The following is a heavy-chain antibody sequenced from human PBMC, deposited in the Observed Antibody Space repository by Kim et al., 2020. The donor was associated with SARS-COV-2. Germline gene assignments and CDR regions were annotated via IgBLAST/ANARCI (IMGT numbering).Heavy chain of an antibody. CDR3: AKTDRYFGPPNYGMDV. CDR2: ISGSGGST. CDR1: GFTFSSYA. V-gene: IGHV3-23*01. Sequence: GGSLRLSCAASGFTFSSYAMSWVRQAPGKGLEWVSAISGSGGSTYYADSVKGRFTISRDNSKNTLYLQMNSLRAEDTAVYYCAKTDRYFGPPNYGMDVWGQGTTVTVSS. J-gene: IGHJ6*02. D-gene: IGHD3-9*01.